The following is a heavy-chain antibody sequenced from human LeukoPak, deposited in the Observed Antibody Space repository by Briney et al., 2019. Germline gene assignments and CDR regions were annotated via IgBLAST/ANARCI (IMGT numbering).Heavy chain of an antibody. D-gene: IGHD2-15*01. CDR3: TRSGYCSGGNCNSYFDS. Sequence: GGSLRLSCAASGFTFSTYWMHWVRQAPGKGLVWVSRINSDETTTRYADSVKGRFTISRDNAKSTLYLEMNSLRADYTAVYYCTRSGYCSGGNCNSYFDSWGQGTLVTVSS. CDR2: INSDETTT. V-gene: IGHV3-74*01. CDR1: GFTFSTYW. J-gene: IGHJ4*02.